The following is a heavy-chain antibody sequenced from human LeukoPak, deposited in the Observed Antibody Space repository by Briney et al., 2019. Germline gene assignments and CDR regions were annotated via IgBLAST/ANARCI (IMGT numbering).Heavy chain of an antibody. Sequence: GGSLRLSCAASGFTFSTYWMHWVRQAPGKGLVWVSRINSDGSRTTYADSVKGRFTISRDNAKNTRYLQMNSLRTEDTAVYYCARPETQYSSGLDGFDIWGKGTMVTVSS. J-gene: IGHJ3*02. D-gene: IGHD6-19*01. V-gene: IGHV3-74*01. CDR2: INSDGSRT. CDR3: ARPETQYSSGLDGFDI. CDR1: GFTFSTYW.